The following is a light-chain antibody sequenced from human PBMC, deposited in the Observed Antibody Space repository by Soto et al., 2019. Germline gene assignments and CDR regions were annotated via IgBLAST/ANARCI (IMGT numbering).Light chain of an antibody. CDR1: QAIAGW. Sequence: DIQMIQSPSSVYASVGDRVTVACRSSQAIAGWLAWYQQKPGKAPRLLIYGTSTLQSGVPSRFSGSGSGTDFTLTINSLQPEDFAPYYCQQAYSFPLTFGGGTKVE. CDR3: QQAYSFPLT. V-gene: IGKV1D-12*01. J-gene: IGKJ4*01. CDR2: GTS.